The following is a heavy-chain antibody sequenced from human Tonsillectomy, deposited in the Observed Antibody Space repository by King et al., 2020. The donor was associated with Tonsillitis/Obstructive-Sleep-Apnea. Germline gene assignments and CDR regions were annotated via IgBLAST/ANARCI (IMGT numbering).Heavy chain of an antibody. V-gene: IGHV1-2*06. CDR3: ARARSGDLDAFDI. D-gene: IGHD2-21*02. Sequence: VQLVQSGAEVKKPGASVKVSCKASGYTFTGYYMHWVRQAPGQGLEWMGRINPNSGGTNDAQKFQGRVTMTRDTSISTAYMELSRLRSDDTAVYYCARARSGDLDAFDIWGQGTMVTVSS. CDR1: GYTFTGYY. CDR2: INPNSGGT. J-gene: IGHJ3*02.